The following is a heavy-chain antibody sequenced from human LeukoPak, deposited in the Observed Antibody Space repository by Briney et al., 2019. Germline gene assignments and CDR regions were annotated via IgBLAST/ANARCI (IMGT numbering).Heavy chain of an antibody. V-gene: IGHV4-4*07. D-gene: IGHD4-17*01. Sequence: SETLSLTCTVSGGSISSYYWSWIRQPAGKGLEWIGRIYTSGSTNYNPSLKSRVTMSVDTSKNQFSLKLSSVTAADTAVYYCARDRPDYGDYYYYYMDVWGKGTTVTVSS. CDR3: ARDRPDYGDYYYYYMDV. J-gene: IGHJ6*03. CDR2: IYTSGST. CDR1: GGSISSYY.